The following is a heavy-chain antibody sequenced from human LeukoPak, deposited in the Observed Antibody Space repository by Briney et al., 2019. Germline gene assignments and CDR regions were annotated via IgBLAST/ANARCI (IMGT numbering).Heavy chain of an antibody. V-gene: IGHV4-30-2*01. J-gene: IGHJ5*02. CDR2: IYHSGST. D-gene: IGHD4-11*01. CDR3: ARDYSKGWFDP. CDR1: GGSISSGGYS. Sequence: SETLSLTCAVSGGSISSGGYSWSWIRQPPGKGLEWIGYIYHSGSTYYNPSLKSRVTISVDRSKNQFSLELSSVTAADTAVYYCARDYSKGWFDPWGQGTLVTVSS.